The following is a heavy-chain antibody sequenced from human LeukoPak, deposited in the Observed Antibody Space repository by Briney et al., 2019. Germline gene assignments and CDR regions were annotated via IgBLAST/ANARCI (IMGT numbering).Heavy chain of an antibody. CDR1: GYTFTSYG. CDR3: ATNPARIAAAGTNWFDP. J-gene: IGHJ5*02. Sequence: ASVKVSCKASGYTFTSYGISWVRQAPGQGLEWMGWISAYNGNTNYAQKLQGRVTTTTDTSTSTAYMELRSLRSEDTAVYYCATNPARIAAAGTNWFDPWGQGTLVTVSS. CDR2: ISAYNGNT. D-gene: IGHD6-13*01. V-gene: IGHV1-18*01.